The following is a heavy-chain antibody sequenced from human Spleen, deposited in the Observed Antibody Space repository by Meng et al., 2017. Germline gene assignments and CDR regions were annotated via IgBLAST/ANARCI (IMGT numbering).Heavy chain of an antibody. V-gene: IGHV4-39*07. CDR2: IGHSGIT. J-gene: IGHJ4*02. CDR3: ARDSAAAGNLDY. CDR1: GGSFSGYY. D-gene: IGHD6-13*01. Sequence: QPQLQESGPGLVKPSETLSLTCSVSGGSFSGYYWSWIRQPPGKGLEWIGSIGHSGITYYTPSLKSRVTVSIDTSKSQFSLKLTSVTAAYTAIYFCARDSAAAGNLDYWGQGTLVTVSS.